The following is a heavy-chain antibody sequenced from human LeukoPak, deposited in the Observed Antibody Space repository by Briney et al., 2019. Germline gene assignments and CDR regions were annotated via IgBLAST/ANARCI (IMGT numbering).Heavy chain of an antibody. CDR3: ARDLGYCSSTSCYRRGDY. Sequence: ASVKVSCKASGYTFTGYYMHWARQAPGQGLEWMGWINPNSGGTNYAQKFQGRVTMTRDTSISTAYMELSRLRSDDTAVYYCARDLGYCSSTSCYRRGDYWGQGTLVTVSS. V-gene: IGHV1-2*02. J-gene: IGHJ4*02. D-gene: IGHD2-2*01. CDR2: INPNSGGT. CDR1: GYTFTGYY.